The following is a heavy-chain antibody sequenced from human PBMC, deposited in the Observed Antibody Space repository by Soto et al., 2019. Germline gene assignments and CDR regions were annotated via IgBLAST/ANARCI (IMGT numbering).Heavy chain of an antibody. J-gene: IGHJ4*02. D-gene: IGHD3-22*01. Sequence: SETLSLTCAVYGGSVNGYYWNWIRQPPGKGLEWIGEINHTGGTHYNPSLKSRVTMSVDTSKNQFSLRLSSVTAADTAVYYCVSDTYSHDSRGFYRYFDNWGPGTLVTVSS. V-gene: IGHV4-34*10. CDR3: VSDTYSHDSRGFYRYFDN. CDR1: GGSVNGYY. CDR2: INHTGGT.